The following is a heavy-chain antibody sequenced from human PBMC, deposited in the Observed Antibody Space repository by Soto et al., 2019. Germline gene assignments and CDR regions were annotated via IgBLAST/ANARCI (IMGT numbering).Heavy chain of an antibody. V-gene: IGHV1-8*01. J-gene: IGHJ6*03. CDR3: ARHYDFWSGYYFPPGDYYMDV. D-gene: IGHD3-3*01. CDR2: MNPNSGNT. Sequence: ASVKVSCKASGYTFTSYDINWVRQATGQGLEWMGWMNPNSGNTGYAQKFQGRVTMTRNTSISTAYMELSSLRSEDTAVYYCARHYDFWSGYYFPPGDYYMDVWGKGTTVTVSS. CDR1: GYTFTSYD.